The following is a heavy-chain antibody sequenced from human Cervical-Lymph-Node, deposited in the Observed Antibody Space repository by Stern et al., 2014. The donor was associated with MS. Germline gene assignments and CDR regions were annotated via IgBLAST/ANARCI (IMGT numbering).Heavy chain of an antibody. Sequence: VQLVESGGGLVQPGGSLRLSCAASGFTFSAYTMNWVRQAPGKGLAWVSPMSLIGPTRCYADAVKGRYTISRENAKNTLYLQLNSLRDEDRAVYYCVRGGPCAITGLDVWGQGPPVTVS. CDR2: MSLIGPTR. V-gene: IGHV3-48*02. D-gene: IGHD2-21*01. CDR1: GFTFSAYT. J-gene: IGHJ6*02. CDR3: VRGGPCAITGLDV.